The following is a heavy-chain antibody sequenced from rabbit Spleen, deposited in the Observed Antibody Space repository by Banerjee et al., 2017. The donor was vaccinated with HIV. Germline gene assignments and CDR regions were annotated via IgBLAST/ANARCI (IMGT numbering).Heavy chain of an antibody. CDR2: IDAGNSGDT. D-gene: IGHD1-1*01. CDR3: ARDLTDVIGWNFGW. J-gene: IGHJ4*01. CDR1: GVSFSSNYY. Sequence: QSLEESGGDLVKPGASLTLTCTASGVSFSSNYYMCWVRQAPGKGLEWIACIDAGNSGDTYYASWANGRFTISKTSSTTVTLQMTTLTAADTATYFCARDLTDVIGWNFGWWGPGTLVTVS. V-gene: IGHV1S40*01.